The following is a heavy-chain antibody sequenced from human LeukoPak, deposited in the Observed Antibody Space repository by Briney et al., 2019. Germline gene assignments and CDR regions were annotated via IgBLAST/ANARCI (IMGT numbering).Heavy chain of an antibody. V-gene: IGHV1-18*01. CDR3: ARDGPFEYSSSRNWFDP. CDR2: IRAYNGNT. Sequence: ASVKVSCKGSGYTFTSYGISWVRQAPGLGLESVGWIRAYNGNTNYAQKLQGRVTMTTDTSTSTAYMELRSLRSDDTAVYYCARDGPFEYSSSRNWFDPWGQGTLVTVSS. CDR1: GYTFTSYG. J-gene: IGHJ5*02. D-gene: IGHD6-6*01.